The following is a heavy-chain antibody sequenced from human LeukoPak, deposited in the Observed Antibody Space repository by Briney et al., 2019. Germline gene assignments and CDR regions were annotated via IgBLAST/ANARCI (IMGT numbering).Heavy chain of an antibody. D-gene: IGHD3-10*01. CDR2: INHSGSS. CDR1: GGSFSGYY. CDR3: ARCPGQALSGSYYSIDY. V-gene: IGHV4-34*01. Sequence: PSETLSLTCAVYGGSFSGYYWSWIRQPPGKGLEWIGEINHSGSSNYNPSLKSRVTISVDTSKNQFSLKLSFVTAADTAVYYCARCPGQALSGSYYSIDYWGQGTLVTVSS. J-gene: IGHJ4*02.